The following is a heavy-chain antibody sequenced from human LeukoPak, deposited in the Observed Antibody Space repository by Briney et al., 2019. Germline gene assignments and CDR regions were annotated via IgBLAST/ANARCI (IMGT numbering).Heavy chain of an antibody. V-gene: IGHV3-23*01. CDR2: VGGGDDI. CDR3: AKDATLWNRLLDHFDG. J-gene: IGHJ4*02. Sequence: AGGSLRLSCVASGFTFHIYGMSWVRQAPGKGLEWVSSVGGGDDIHCADSVKGRFTGYRDDAKNSVYLQMNSLRVEDTAIYFCAKDATLWNRLLDHFDGGGEGTLVSVSS. D-gene: IGHD3-3*01. CDR1: GFTFHIYG.